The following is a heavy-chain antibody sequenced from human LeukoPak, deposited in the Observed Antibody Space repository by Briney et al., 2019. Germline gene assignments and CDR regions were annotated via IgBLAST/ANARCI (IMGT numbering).Heavy chain of an antibody. CDR3: ARGGPITMVRGVIINQNWFDP. J-gene: IGHJ5*02. Sequence: SQTLSLTCAVSGCSFSSGGYSWSWIRQPPGKGLEWIGYIYHSGSTYYNPSLKSRVTISVDRSKNQFSLKLSSVTAADTAVYYCARGGPITMVRGVIINQNWFDPWGQGTLVTVSS. CDR2: IYHSGST. CDR1: GCSFSSGGYS. D-gene: IGHD3-10*01. V-gene: IGHV4-30-2*01.